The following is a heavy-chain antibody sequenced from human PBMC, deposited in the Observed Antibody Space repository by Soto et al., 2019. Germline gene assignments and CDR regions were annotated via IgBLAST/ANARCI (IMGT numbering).Heavy chain of an antibody. V-gene: IGHV4-38-2*02. Sequence: PSETLSLTCTVSGASIRSGAYWGWFRQPPGRGLEWIGSIYSIGNTYYNPSLKSGVTISADTSKNQFSLNLISVTAADTAVYYCRRSSRYSTDVWGQGITVTVSS. J-gene: IGHJ6*02. D-gene: IGHD6-19*01. CDR2: IYSIGNT. CDR1: GASIRSGAY. CDR3: RRSSRYSTDV.